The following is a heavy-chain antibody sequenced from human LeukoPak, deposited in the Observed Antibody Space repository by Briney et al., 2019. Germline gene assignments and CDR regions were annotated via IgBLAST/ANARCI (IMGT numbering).Heavy chain of an antibody. CDR1: GFSFSRSW. CDR3: VHDSGYFAC. CDR2: MNQDGSEK. V-gene: IGHV3-7*01. D-gene: IGHD3-22*01. Sequence: PGGSLRLSCAASGFSFSRSWMSWVRQAPGKGLEWVANMNQDGSEKYYEDSVKGRFTISRDNARNSLYLQMNSLRAEDTAVYFCVHDSGYFACWGQGTLVTVSS. J-gene: IGHJ4*02.